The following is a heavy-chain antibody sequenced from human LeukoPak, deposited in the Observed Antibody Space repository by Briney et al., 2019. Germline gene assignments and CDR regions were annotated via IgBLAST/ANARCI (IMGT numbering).Heavy chain of an antibody. Sequence: GGSLRLSCAASGLTFSSHAMSWVRQAPGKRLEWVSSISGSGYSTYFADSVKGRFTISSDTSKNTVFLQMNILRADDTAVYYCAKATYSSSWNLYFDYWGQGTLVTVSS. CDR1: GLTFSSHA. D-gene: IGHD6-13*01. J-gene: IGHJ4*02. CDR2: ISGSGYST. V-gene: IGHV3-23*01. CDR3: AKATYSSSWNLYFDY.